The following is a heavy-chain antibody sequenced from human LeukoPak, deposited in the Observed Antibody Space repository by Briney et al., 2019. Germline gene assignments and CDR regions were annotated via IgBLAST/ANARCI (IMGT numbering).Heavy chain of an antibody. Sequence: SVKVSCKASGGTFSSYAISWVRQAPGQGLEWMGGIIPIFGTANYAQKFQGRVTITADESTSTAYMELSSLRSEDTAVYYCARARRYYDSSGYPSMGDWFDPWGQGTLVTVSS. CDR1: GGTFSSYA. J-gene: IGHJ5*02. D-gene: IGHD3-22*01. V-gene: IGHV1-69*13. CDR3: ARARRYYDSSGYPSMGDWFDP. CDR2: IIPIFGTA.